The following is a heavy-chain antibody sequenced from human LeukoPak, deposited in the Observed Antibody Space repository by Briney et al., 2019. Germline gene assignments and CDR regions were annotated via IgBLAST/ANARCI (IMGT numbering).Heavy chain of an antibody. D-gene: IGHD5-18*01. V-gene: IGHV1-2*02. Sequence: GASVKVSCKASGYTFTGNYMHWVRQAPGQGLEWMGWINPNSGGTNYAQKFQGRVTMTRDTSISTAYMELSRLRSDDTAVYYCARGFLTAMVSCFDYWGQGTLVTVSS. J-gene: IGHJ4*02. CDR3: ARGFLTAMVSCFDY. CDR2: INPNSGGT. CDR1: GYTFTGNY.